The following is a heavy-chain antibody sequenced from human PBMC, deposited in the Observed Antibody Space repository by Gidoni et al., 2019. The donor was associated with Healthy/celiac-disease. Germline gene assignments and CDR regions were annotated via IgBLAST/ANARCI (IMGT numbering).Heavy chain of an antibody. CDR2: ISGSGGST. CDR3: AKVYGDYVYYYYYMDV. V-gene: IGHV3-23*01. Sequence: EVQLLESGGGLVQPGGSLRLSCAASGITFSSSAMGWVRQAPGKGLECVSSISGSGGSTYYAASVKCRFTISRDNSKNTLYLQMNSLRAEDTAVYYCAKVYGDYVYYYYYMDVWGKGTTVTVSS. CDR1: GITFSSSA. D-gene: IGHD4-17*01. J-gene: IGHJ6*03.